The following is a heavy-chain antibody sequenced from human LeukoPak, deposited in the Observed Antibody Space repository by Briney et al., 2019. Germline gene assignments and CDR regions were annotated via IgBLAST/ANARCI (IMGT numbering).Heavy chain of an antibody. CDR2: INPNSGVT. J-gene: IGHJ4*02. D-gene: IGHD6-13*01. Sequence: ASVKVSCKASGYTFTGYYMHWVRQAPGQGLEWMGWINPNSGVTNYAQKCQGRVTMTRDTSISTAYMEVSRLISDDTAVYYCALGAPIPYSSSWNYWGQGTLVTVSS. V-gene: IGHV1-2*02. CDR3: ALGAPIPYSSSWNY. CDR1: GYTFTGYY.